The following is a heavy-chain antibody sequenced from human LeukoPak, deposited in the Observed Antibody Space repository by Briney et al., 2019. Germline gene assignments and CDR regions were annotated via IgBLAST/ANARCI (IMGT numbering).Heavy chain of an antibody. J-gene: IGHJ3*02. D-gene: IGHD3-22*01. V-gene: IGHV4-4*02. Sequence: SETLSLTCAVSGGSISSSNWWSWVRQPPGKGLEWIGEIYHSGSTNYNPSLKSRVTISVDKSKNQFSLELSSVTAADTAVYYCARVWYYYDGSGYYSGAFDIWGQGTMVTVSS. CDR2: IYHSGST. CDR3: ARVWYYYDGSGYYSGAFDI. CDR1: GGSISSSNW.